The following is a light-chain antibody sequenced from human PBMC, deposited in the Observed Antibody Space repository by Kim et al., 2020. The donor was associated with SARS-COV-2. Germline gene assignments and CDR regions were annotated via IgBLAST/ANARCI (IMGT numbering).Light chain of an antibody. Sequence: GQCVPISCTGTSSDVGCYNYVSWYQQHPGKAPKLMIYEVNKRPSGVPDRFSGSKSGNTASLTVSGLQAEDEADYYCSSYAGSNNLVFGGGTQLTVL. CDR3: SSYAGSNNLV. J-gene: IGLJ2*01. V-gene: IGLV2-8*01. CDR2: EVN. CDR1: SSDVGCYNY.